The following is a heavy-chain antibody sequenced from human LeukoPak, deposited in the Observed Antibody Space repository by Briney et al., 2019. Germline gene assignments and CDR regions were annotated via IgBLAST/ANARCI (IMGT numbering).Heavy chain of an antibody. J-gene: IGHJ4*02. CDR3: AKDIAAAGGPCAY. D-gene: IGHD6-13*01. CDR1: GFTFSGYY. V-gene: IGHV3-30*02. Sequence: GGSLTLSCAASGFTFSGYYMHWVRQAPGKGLEWVAFIQSDGSDKYYADSVKGRFTISRDNSKNTLFLQMNSLRAEDTAVYYCAKDIAAAGGPCAYWGRGTLVTVSS. CDR2: IQSDGSDK.